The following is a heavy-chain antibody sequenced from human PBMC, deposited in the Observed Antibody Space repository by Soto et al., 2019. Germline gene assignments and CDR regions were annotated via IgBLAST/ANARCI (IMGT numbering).Heavy chain of an antibody. D-gene: IGHD3-22*01. V-gene: IGHV3-33*01. CDR1: GFTFSNFG. J-gene: IGHJ5*02. CDR3: ARGRRYYDSSGYYYINWFDP. Sequence: AGGSLRLSCEASGFTFSNFGMNWVRQAPGKGLEWVARIWYDGSSKYYVDSVKGRFTISRDNSKETVYLQMNSLRAEDTAVYYCARGRRYYDSSGYYYINWFDPWGQGTLVTVSS. CDR2: IWYDGSSK.